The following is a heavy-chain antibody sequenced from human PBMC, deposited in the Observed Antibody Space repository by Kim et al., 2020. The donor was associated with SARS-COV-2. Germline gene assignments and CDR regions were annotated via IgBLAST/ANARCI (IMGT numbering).Heavy chain of an antibody. D-gene: IGHD6-19*01. J-gene: IGHJ4*02. Sequence: KGRSTISRDNAKNTLYLKMNSLRAEGTAVYYCAKKTPGITVAGPGYYFDYWGQGTLVTVSS. CDR3: AKKTPGITVAGPGYYFDY. V-gene: IGHV3-23*01.